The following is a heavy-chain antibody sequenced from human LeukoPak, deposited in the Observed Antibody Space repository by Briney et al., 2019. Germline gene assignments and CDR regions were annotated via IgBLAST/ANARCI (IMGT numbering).Heavy chain of an antibody. CDR2: INPGDGGT. CDR3: ARESANIGMDV. CDR1: GYTFTNYY. V-gene: IGHV1-2*02. J-gene: IGHJ6*02. D-gene: IGHD2/OR15-2a*01. Sequence: ASVKVSCKASGYTFTNYYIHWVRQAPGQGLEWLGAINPGDGGTNYAQSFQGRVTMTWDTSISTAYMELSRLKSDDTAVYYCARESANIGMDVWGQGTTVIVFS.